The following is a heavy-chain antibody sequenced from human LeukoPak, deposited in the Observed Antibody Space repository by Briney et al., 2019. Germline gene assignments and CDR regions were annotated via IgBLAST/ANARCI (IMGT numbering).Heavy chain of an antibody. Sequence: KTSETPSLTCAVSAYSISSGYYWAWIRQPPGKGLEWIGSIYHSGTTYYNPSLKSRVTISVDTSKNQFSLKLSSVTAADTAVYYCARTGYCSGGSCYSDYWGQGTLVTVSS. J-gene: IGHJ4*02. CDR1: AYSISSGYY. V-gene: IGHV4-38-2*01. CDR3: ARTGYCSGGSCYSDY. D-gene: IGHD2-15*01. CDR2: IYHSGTT.